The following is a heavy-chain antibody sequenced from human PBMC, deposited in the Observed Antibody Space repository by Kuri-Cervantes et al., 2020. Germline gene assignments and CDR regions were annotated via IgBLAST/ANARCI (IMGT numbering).Heavy chain of an antibody. CDR3: ARIPRGSSVYDDYYYIDV. D-gene: IGHD5/OR15-5a*01. Sequence: GGSLRLSCTASGFTFSNVWVYWVRQAPGKGLEWVSVISGSGGSTYYADSVKGRFTISRDNFKNTLDLQMNSLRAEDTAVYYCARIPRGSSVYDDYYYIDVWGKGTTVTVSS. CDR1: GFTFSNVW. CDR2: ISGSGGST. V-gene: IGHV3-23*01. J-gene: IGHJ6*03.